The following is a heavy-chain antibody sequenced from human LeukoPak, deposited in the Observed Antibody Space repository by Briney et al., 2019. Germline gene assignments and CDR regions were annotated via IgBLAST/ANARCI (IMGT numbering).Heavy chain of an antibody. V-gene: IGHV3-33*01. J-gene: IGHJ4*02. Sequence: GGSLRLSCVASGFTFSRYGFHWVRQAPGKGLEWVTNIWFDGENKSYADSVQGRFDVSRDVSENTLFLQMSNLRVEDTAGYDCARDLLPVGVNSVVGHGGQGIRVSVS. D-gene: IGHD3-10*01. CDR2: IWFDGENK. CDR3: ARDLLPVGVNSVVGH. CDR1: GFTFSRYG.